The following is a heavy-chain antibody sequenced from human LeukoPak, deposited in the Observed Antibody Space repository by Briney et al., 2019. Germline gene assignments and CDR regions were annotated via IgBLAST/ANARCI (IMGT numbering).Heavy chain of an antibody. Sequence: ASVTVSCTASGYTFTSYYMHWVRQAPGQGLEWMGIINPSGGSTSYAQKFQGRVTMTRDTSTSTVYMELSSLRSEDTAVYYCARDQWASIFGVVFRGRGGIFDYWGQGTLVTVSS. CDR3: ARDQWASIFGVVFRGRGGIFDY. V-gene: IGHV1-46*01. J-gene: IGHJ4*02. CDR2: INPSGGST. CDR1: GYTFTSYY. D-gene: IGHD3-3*01.